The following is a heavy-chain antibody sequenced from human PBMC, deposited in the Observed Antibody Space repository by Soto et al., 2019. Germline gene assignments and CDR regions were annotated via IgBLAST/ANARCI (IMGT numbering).Heavy chain of an antibody. J-gene: IGHJ4*02. CDR1: GGSISSSSYY. Sequence: SETLSLTCTVSGGSISSSSYYWGWIRQPPGKGLEWIGSIYYSGSTYYNPSLKSRVTISVDTSKSQFSLKLSSVTAADTAVYYCARDRPSPYCSSTSCSSYFDYWGQGTLVTVSS. CDR3: ARDRPSPYCSSTSCSSYFDY. CDR2: IYYSGST. V-gene: IGHV4-39*02. D-gene: IGHD2-2*01.